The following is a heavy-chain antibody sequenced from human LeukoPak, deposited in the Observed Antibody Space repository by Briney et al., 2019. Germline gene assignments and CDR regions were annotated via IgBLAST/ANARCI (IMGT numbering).Heavy chain of an antibody. CDR1: GFTVSSNY. D-gene: IGHD2-2*01. CDR2: IYSGGST. CDR3: ARMGRRRRVMPYFDY. V-gene: IGHV3-66*01. Sequence: GGSLRLSCAASGFTVSSNYMSWVRQAPGKGLEWVSVIYSGGSTYYADSVKGRFTIPRDNSKNTLYLQMNSLRAEDTAVYYCARMGRRRRVMPYFDYWGQGTLVTVSS. J-gene: IGHJ4*02.